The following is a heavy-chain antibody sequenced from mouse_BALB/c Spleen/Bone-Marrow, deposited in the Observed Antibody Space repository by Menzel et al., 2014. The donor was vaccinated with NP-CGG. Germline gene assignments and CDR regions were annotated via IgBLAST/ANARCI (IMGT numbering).Heavy chain of an antibody. Sequence: EVQLVESGGGLVQPGGSLRLSRATSGFTFSDIYMEWVRQPPGKRLEWIATSRSKPNDYTTEYSASVKGRFIVSRDTSQSILYLQMNALRPKDTAIYYCARDGGYGRDNWGQGTTLTVSS. J-gene: IGHJ2*01. D-gene: IGHD1-1*02. CDR2: SRSKPNDYTT. V-gene: IGHV7-1*02. CDR1: GFTFSDIY. CDR3: ARDGGYGRDN.